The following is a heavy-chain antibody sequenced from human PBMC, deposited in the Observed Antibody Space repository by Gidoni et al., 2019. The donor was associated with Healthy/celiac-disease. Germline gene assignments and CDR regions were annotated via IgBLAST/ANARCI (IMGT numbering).Heavy chain of an antibody. J-gene: IGHJ4*02. Sequence: EVQLVQSGAEVKKPGESLKISCKGSGYSFTSYWFGWLRQMTVKGLDWMGIIYPSDYVTRYSPSFQGQVTISAYKSISTAYLQWSSLKASDTAMYYCARPGDGYNPDYWGQGTLVTVSS. CDR1: GYSFTSYW. CDR2: IYPSDYVT. D-gene: IGHD5-12*01. CDR3: ARPGDGYNPDY. V-gene: IGHV5-51*01.